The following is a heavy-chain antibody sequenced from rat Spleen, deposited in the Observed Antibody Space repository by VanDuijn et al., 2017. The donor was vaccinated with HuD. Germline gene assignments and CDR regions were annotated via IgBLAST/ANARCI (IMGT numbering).Heavy chain of an antibody. V-gene: IGHV5-31*01. Sequence: EVQLMESGGGLVQPGRSLKLSCVASGFTFNNYWMTWIRQAPGKGLEWVASISFDGSSTYYRDSVKGRFTISRDNAKSTLYLQMDSLRSEDTATYYCARPSYGYPFAYWGQGTLVTVSS. J-gene: IGHJ3*01. CDR2: ISFDGSST. CDR1: GFTFNNYW. CDR3: ARPSYGYPFAY. D-gene: IGHD1-7*01.